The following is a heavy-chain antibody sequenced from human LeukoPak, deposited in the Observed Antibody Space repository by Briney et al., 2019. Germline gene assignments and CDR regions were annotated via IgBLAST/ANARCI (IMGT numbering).Heavy chain of an antibody. D-gene: IGHD6-19*01. CDR1: GGSISSYY. V-gene: IGHV4-59*01. CDR3: ARERVAGPFDY. CDR2: IYYSGST. J-gene: IGHJ4*02. Sequence: PSETLSLTCTVSGGSISSYYWSWIRQPPGKGLEWIGYIYYSGSTNYNPSLESRVTISVDTSKNQFSLKLSSVTAADTAVYYCARERVAGPFDYWGQGTLVTVSS.